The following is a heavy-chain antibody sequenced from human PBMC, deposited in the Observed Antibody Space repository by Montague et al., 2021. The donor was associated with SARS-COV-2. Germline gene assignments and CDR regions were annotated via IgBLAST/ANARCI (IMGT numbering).Heavy chain of an antibody. CDR1: GGSIRYSSYY. Sequence: SETLSLTCTVSGGSIRYSSYYWGWIRQPPGKGLEWIGSIYYSGSTYYXXPVKSRVTISVDTSKNQFSLKLSSVTAADTAVYYCVRGDEYPKIDFWGQGILVTDSS. CDR3: VRGDEYPKIDF. D-gene: IGHD2-2*01. CDR2: IYYSGST. V-gene: IGHV4-39*01. J-gene: IGHJ4*02.